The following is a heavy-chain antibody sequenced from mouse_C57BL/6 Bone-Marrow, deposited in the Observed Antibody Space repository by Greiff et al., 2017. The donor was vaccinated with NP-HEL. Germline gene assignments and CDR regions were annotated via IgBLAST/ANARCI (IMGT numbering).Heavy chain of an antibody. CDR1: GYTFTSYG. CDR2: IYPRSGNT. CDR3: ARSYGSSYPAWFAY. Sequence: QVQLKQSGAELARPGASVKLSCKASGYTFTSYGISWVKQRTGQGLEWIGEIYPRSGNTNYNEKFKGKATLTADTSSSTAYMELRSLTSEDSAVYFCARSYGSSYPAWFAYWGQGTLVTVSA. J-gene: IGHJ3*01. V-gene: IGHV1-81*01. D-gene: IGHD1-1*01.